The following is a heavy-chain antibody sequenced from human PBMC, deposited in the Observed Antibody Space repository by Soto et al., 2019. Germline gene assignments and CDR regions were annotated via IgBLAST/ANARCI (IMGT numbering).Heavy chain of an antibody. Sequence: QITLKESGPTLVKPTQTLTLTCTFSGFSLSTSGVGVGWIRQPPGKALEWLALIYWDDDKRYRPSLKSRLTITKDASVDQVVLTMINIEPVDTATYYCAHRRVHYDILTRRAVPRYFRSESVFCWGQGTQVNCSS. CDR1: GFSLSTSGVG. CDR3: AHRRVHYDILTRRAVPRYFRSESVFC. J-gene: IGHJ4*02. V-gene: IGHV2-5*02. D-gene: IGHD3-9*01. CDR2: IYWDDDK.